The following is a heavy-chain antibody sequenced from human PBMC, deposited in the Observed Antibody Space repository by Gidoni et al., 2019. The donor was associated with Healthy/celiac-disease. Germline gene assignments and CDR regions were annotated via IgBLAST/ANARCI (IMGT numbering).Heavy chain of an antibody. CDR3: ARVGLPLVPAASFDY. CDR2: IKKDGSEK. J-gene: IGHJ4*02. V-gene: IGHV3-7*01. CDR1: GFTFSGYW. Sequence: EVQLVESGGGLVQPGGSLRLSCAASGFTFSGYWMGWVRQAPGKGLEWVANIKKDGSEKYYVDSVKGRFTISRDNAKNSLYLQMNSLRAEDTAVYYCARVGLPLVPAASFDYWGQGTLVTVSS. D-gene: IGHD2-2*01.